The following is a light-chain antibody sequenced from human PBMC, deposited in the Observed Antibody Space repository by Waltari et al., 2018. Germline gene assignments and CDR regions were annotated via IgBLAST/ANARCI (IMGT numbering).Light chain of an antibody. Sequence: QSVVTQPPSASGTPGQSVTISCSGSNSNIGSNAGNWYQQVPGTAPKLRIYFNNRRPSGVRGRFSGSKSGTSASLVSSGLQSEDEGVYYCAAWDDNLDESVLFGGGTKLTVL. CDR3: AAWDDNLDESVL. V-gene: IGLV1-44*01. CDR2: FNN. J-gene: IGLJ2*01. CDR1: NSNIGSNA.